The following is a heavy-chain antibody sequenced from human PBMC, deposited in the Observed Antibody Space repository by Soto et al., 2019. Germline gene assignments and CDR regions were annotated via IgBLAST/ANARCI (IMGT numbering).Heavy chain of an antibody. Sequence: EVQLVESGGGLVKPGGSLRLSCAASGFTFSNAWMSWVRQAPGKGLEWVGRIKSKTDGGTTDYAAPVKGRFTISRDDSKNTLYLQMNSLKTEDTAVYYCTTDEWLRWYPVSYGMDVWGQGTTDTVSS. J-gene: IGHJ6*02. CDR3: TTDEWLRWYPVSYGMDV. CDR2: IKSKTDGGTT. CDR1: GFTFSNAW. V-gene: IGHV3-15*01. D-gene: IGHD4-17*01.